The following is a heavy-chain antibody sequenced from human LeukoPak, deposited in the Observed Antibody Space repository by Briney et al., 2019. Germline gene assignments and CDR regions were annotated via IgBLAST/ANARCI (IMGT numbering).Heavy chain of an antibody. CDR2: IGGSGGST. J-gene: IGHJ4*02. CDR1: GFTVSGNY. CDR3: AKDHYYDSSNYYYGRPNLFDY. V-gene: IGHV3-23*01. D-gene: IGHD3-22*01. Sequence: GGSLRLSCAVSGFTVSGNYMSWVRQAPGKGLEWVSAIGGSGGSTYYADSVKGRFTISRDNPKKTLYLQMDSLRAEDTAVYYCAKDHYYDSSNYYYGRPNLFDYWGQGTLVTVSS.